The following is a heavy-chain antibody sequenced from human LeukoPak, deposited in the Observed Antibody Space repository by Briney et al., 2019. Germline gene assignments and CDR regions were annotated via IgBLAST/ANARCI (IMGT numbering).Heavy chain of an antibody. D-gene: IGHD3-22*01. CDR3: ARNYYDSSGYYYHDY. Sequence: TGGSLRLSCAASGFTFSSYGMHWVRQAPGKGLEWVAVIWYDGSNKYYADSVKGRFTISRDNSKNTLYLQMSSLRAEDTAVYYCARNYYDSSGYYYHDYWGQGTLVTVSS. CDR2: IWYDGSNK. V-gene: IGHV3-33*01. J-gene: IGHJ4*02. CDR1: GFTFSSYG.